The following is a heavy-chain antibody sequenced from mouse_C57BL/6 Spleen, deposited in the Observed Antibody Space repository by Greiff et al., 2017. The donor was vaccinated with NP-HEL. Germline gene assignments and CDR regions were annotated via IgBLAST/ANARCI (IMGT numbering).Heavy chain of an antibody. CDR1: GYTFTDYY. CDR3: ARYSHFDY. V-gene: IGHV1-26*01. Sequence: EVQLQQSGPELVKPGASVKISCKASGYTFTDYYMNWVKQSHGKSLEWIGDINPNNGGTSYNQKFKGKATLTVDKSSSTAYMQLRSLTSEDSAVYYCARYSHFDYWGKGTTLTVSS. D-gene: IGHD2-12*01. CDR2: INPNNGGT. J-gene: IGHJ2*01.